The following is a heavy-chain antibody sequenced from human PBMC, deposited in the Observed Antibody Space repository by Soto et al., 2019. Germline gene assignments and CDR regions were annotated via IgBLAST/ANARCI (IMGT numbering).Heavy chain of an antibody. Sequence: QVQLQASGPGLVKPSQTLSLTCTVSGGSISTGDLSWSWIRQHPGKGLEWIVDMYHSGSPYYNPSLKSRLTLSLDASKSQCSLRLGSVTAADTAVYYCARTRGNVVGLNLEDTYFDPWGQGTLVIVSS. CDR2: MYHSGSP. CDR1: GGSISTGDLS. D-gene: IGHD2-21*01. J-gene: IGHJ5*02. CDR3: ARTRGNVVGLNLEDTYFDP. V-gene: IGHV4-31*03.